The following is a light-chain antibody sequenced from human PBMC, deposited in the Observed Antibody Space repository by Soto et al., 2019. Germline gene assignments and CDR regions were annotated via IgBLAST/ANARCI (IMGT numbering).Light chain of an antibody. CDR1: QRISSY. J-gene: IGKJ1*01. CDR3: QQSYCAPRT. Sequence: DIQMTQSPSSLAASVGDRVTITCRASQRISSYLNWYQQKPGKAPKILIYAVSNLQSGVPSRFSGSGSGTAFTLTISSLQPEDFATYYCQQSYCAPRTFGQGTKVEIK. CDR2: AVS. V-gene: IGKV1-39*01.